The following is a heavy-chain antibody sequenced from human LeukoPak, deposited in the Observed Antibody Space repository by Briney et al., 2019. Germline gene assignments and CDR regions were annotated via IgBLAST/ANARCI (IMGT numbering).Heavy chain of an antibody. CDR3: ARGGSRSYTSSTLDY. V-gene: IGHV4-59*01. D-gene: IGHD6-6*01. Sequence: SETLSLTCSDSGGSINVYYWNWIRQSPGKGLEWIGSISYSGSTNYNSSLKSRVTISIDTSKNRFSLKVSSVTAADTAMYYCARGGSRSYTSSTLDYWGQGTLVTVSS. CDR2: ISYSGST. J-gene: IGHJ4*02. CDR1: GGSINVYY.